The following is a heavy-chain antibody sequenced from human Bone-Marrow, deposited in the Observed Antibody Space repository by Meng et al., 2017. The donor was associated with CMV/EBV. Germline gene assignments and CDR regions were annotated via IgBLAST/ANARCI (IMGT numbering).Heavy chain of an antibody. V-gene: IGHV4-59*01. D-gene: IGHD3-22*01. Sequence: SETLSLTCTVSGGSISSYYWSWIRQPPGKGLEWIGYIYYSGSTNYNPSLKSRVTISVDTSKNQFSLKLSSVTAADTVVYYCARVYYDSSGTPFDYWGQGTLVTVSS. J-gene: IGHJ4*02. CDR2: IYYSGST. CDR3: ARVYYDSSGTPFDY. CDR1: GGSISSYY.